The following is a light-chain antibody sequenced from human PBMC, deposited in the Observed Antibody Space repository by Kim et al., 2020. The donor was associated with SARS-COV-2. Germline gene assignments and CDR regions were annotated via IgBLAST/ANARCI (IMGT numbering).Light chain of an antibody. J-gene: IGLJ2*01. Sequence: SGSPGQTVSISCSGERLGDKYAFWYQQRSGQSPVLVIYQGDKRPSGIPARFSGFLSGNTATLTISGTQPMDEADYYCQAWDSSTAIFGGGTKLTV. V-gene: IGLV3-1*01. CDR2: QGD. CDR3: QAWDSSTAI. CDR1: RLGDKY.